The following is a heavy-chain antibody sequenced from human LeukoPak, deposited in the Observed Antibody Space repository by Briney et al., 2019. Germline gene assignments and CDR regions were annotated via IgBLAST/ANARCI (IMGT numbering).Heavy chain of an antibody. CDR2: IYYSGST. CDR1: GGSISSSSYY. V-gene: IGHV4-39*07. CDR3: ASYDSRVY. Sequence: SETLSLTCTVSGGSISSSSYYWGWIRQPPGKGLEWIGSIYYSGSTYYNPSLKSRVTISVDTSKNQFSLKLSSVTAADTAVYYCASYDSRVYWGQGTLVTVSS. D-gene: IGHD5-12*01. J-gene: IGHJ4*02.